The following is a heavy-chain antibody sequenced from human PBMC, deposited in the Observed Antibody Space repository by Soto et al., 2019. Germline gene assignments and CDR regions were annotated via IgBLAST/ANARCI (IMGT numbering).Heavy chain of an antibody. V-gene: IGHV3-53*02. D-gene: IGHD6-13*01. J-gene: IGHJ4*02. Sequence: EVQLVETGGGLIQPGGSLRLSCAASGFTVSSNYMSWVRQAPGKGLEWVSVIYSGGSTYYADSVKGRVTISRDNSKNTLYLQMNSLRAEDTAVYYCARGSASSSWPPGTFDYWGQGTLVTVSS. CDR3: ARGSASSSWPPGTFDY. CDR2: IYSGGST. CDR1: GFTVSSNY.